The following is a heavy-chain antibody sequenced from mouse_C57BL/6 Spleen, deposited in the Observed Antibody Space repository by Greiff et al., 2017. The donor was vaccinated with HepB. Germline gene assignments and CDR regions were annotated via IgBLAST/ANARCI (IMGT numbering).Heavy chain of an antibody. CDR1: GFSLSTSGMG. J-gene: IGHJ2*01. V-gene: IGHV8-12*01. Sequence: QVTLKESGPGILQSSQTLSLTCSFSGFSLSTSGMGVSWIRQPSGKGLEWLAHIYWDDDKRYNPSLKSRLTISKDTSRNQVFLKITSVDTADTATYYCARSAYYSNYVLYFDYWGQGTTLTVSS. D-gene: IGHD2-5*01. CDR3: ARSAYYSNYVLYFDY. CDR2: IYWDDDK.